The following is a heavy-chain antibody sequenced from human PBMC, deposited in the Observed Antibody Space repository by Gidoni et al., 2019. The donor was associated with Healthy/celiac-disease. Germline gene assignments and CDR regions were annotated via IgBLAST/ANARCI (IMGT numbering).Heavy chain of an antibody. CDR1: GGSISSGGYY. Sequence: QVQLQESGPGLVKPSQTLSLTCPVSGGSISSGGYYWSWIRQHPGKGLEWIGYIYYSGSTYYNPSLKSRVTISVDTSKNQFSLKLSSVTAADTAVYYCARDRPGYDYYYGMDVWGQGTTVTVSS. J-gene: IGHJ6*02. CDR2: IYYSGST. CDR3: ARDRPGYDYYYGMDV. V-gene: IGHV4-31*03.